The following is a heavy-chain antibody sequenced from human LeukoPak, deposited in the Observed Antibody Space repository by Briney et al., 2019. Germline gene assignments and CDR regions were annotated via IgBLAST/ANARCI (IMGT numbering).Heavy chain of an antibody. CDR1: GFTFSSYA. CDR2: INGSGGST. D-gene: IGHD2-15*01. CDR3: AKELDVVVVASTQVYYYSMDV. V-gene: IGHV3-23*01. J-gene: IGHJ6*02. Sequence: GGSLRLSCASPGFTFSSYAMSWVRQAPGKGLEWVSPINGSGGSTYYADSLKGRFTISRDNSKNTLYLQMNSLRAEDTAVYYCAKELDVVVVASTQVYYYSMDVWGQGTTVTVSS.